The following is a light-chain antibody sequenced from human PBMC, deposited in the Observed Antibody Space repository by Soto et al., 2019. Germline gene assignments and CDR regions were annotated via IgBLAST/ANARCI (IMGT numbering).Light chain of an antibody. J-gene: IGLJ3*02. CDR3: QLWDSRTDYGV. V-gene: IGLV3-21*02. CDR2: AHR. Sequence: SSELTQPPSVSVAPGQTAKMTCGGNNIGSKSVHWYQQKPGQAPVLVVYAHRDRPSGIPERFSGSVSGNTSTLTIVRVEAGDEADYYCQLWDSRTDYGVFGGGTKVTVL. CDR1: NIGSKS.